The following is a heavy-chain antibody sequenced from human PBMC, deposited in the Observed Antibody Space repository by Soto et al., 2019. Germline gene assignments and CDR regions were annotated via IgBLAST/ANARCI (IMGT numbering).Heavy chain of an antibody. D-gene: IGHD6-13*01. CDR1: GGSISGYY. Sequence: SETLSLTCTVSGGSISGYYWSWIRQPPGKGLEWIGYIYYTGLSNSNPSLNSRVTMSVDTSKNQFSLKLSSVTAADTAVYYCASHSSHWPFFDFWGQGTLVTVSS. V-gene: IGHV4-59*01. CDR2: IYYTGLS. CDR3: ASHSSHWPFFDF. J-gene: IGHJ4*02.